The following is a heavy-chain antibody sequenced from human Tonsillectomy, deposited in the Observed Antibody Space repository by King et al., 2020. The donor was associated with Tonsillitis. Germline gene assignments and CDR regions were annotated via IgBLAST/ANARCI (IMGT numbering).Heavy chain of an antibody. J-gene: IGHJ4*02. CDR1: GGTFSSYA. CDR3: ARWWFGELPDDY. CDR2: IIPILGIA. D-gene: IGHD3-10*01. V-gene: IGHV1-69*09. Sequence: QLVQSGAEVKKPGSSVKVSCKASGGTFSSYAISWVRQAPGQGLEWMGRIIPILGIANYAQKFQGRVTITADKSTSTAYMELSSLRSEDTAVYYCARWWFGELPDDYWGQGTLVTVSS.